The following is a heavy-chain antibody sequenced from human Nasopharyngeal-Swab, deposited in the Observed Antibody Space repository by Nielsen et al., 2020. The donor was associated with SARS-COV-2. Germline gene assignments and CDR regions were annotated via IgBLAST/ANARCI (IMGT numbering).Heavy chain of an antibody. CDR3: AKDRSWRYSSAFFDY. Sequence: GESLKISCAASGFTFTSYGMHWVRQAPGKGQEWGAGISYDGSNKYYADSVKGRFTISRDNSKNTLYLLMNSLRAEDTAVYYCAKDRSWRYSSAFFDYWGQGTLVTVSS. V-gene: IGHV3-30*18. CDR2: ISYDGSNK. D-gene: IGHD6-19*01. CDR1: GFTFTSYG. J-gene: IGHJ4*02.